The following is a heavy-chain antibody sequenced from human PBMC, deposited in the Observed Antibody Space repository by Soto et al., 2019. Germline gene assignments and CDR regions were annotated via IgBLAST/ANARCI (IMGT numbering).Heavy chain of an antibody. CDR3: ARLGQGGYVQGMDV. CDR1: GYSFITYW. Sequence: GESLKISCKGSGYSFITYWIAWVRQTPGKGLEWMGIIDPADSETKYSPSFQGQVTISADKSINTAYLQWSSLKASDTAMYYCARLGQGGYVQGMDVWGQGTPVTVSS. J-gene: IGHJ6*02. CDR2: IDPADSET. D-gene: IGHD5-12*01. V-gene: IGHV5-51*01.